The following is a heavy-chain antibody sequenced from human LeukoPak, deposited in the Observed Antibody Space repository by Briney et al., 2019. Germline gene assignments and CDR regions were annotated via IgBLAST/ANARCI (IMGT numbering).Heavy chain of an antibody. D-gene: IGHD1-1*01. Sequence: SVKVSCKASGVNFSFYAISWVRHAPGQGLEWMGGIIPIFGTANYAQKFQGRVTITADESTSTAYMELSSLRSEDTAVSYCARLSDPDDHNPMYNWFDPWGQGTLVTVSS. J-gene: IGHJ5*02. CDR3: ARLSDPDDHNPMYNWFDP. V-gene: IGHV1-69*13. CDR1: GVNFSFYA. CDR2: IIPIFGTA.